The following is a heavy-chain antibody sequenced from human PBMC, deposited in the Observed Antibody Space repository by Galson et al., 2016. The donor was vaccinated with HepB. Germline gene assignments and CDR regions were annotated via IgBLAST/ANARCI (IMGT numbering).Heavy chain of an antibody. CDR2: VYWNDDK. CDR3: AHQSRGYNYGYVR. CDR1: GLSLRTSGEG. D-gene: IGHD5-18*01. V-gene: IGHV2-5*01. J-gene: IGHJ4*02. Sequence: PALVKPTQTLTLTCTFSGLSLRTSGEGVAWIRQPPGKALEWLALVYWNDDKRYRQTLKSRLTITKDTSRNLVVLRMTNMEPVDTATYYCAHQSRGYNYGYVRWGQGTLVTVSS.